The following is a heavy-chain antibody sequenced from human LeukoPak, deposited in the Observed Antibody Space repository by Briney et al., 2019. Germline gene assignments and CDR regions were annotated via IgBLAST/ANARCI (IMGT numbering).Heavy chain of an antibody. CDR3: ARVFSSGYYIDY. CDR1: GGSISNGGYY. D-gene: IGHD3-22*01. V-gene: IGHV4-30-2*01. CDR2: IYHSGST. Sequence: SETLSLTCTVSGGSISNGGYYWSWIRQPPGKGLEWIGYIYHSGSTYYNPSLKSRVTISVDRSKNQFSLRLSSVTAADTAVYYCARVFSSGYYIDYWGQGTLVTVSS. J-gene: IGHJ4*02.